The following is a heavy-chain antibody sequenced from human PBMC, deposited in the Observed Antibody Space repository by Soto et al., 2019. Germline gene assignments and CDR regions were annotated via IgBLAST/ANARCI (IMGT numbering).Heavy chain of an antibody. J-gene: IGHJ6*02. CDR1: GFTFSSYA. Sequence: PGGPLRLSCAASGFTFSSYAMSWVRQAPGKGLERVSAISGSGGSTYYADSVKGRFTISRDNSKNTLYLQMNSLRAEDTAVYYCAKDRDILTGSDGYYYYGMDVWGQGTTVTVSS. CDR3: AKDRDILTGSDGYYYYGMDV. D-gene: IGHD3-9*01. V-gene: IGHV3-23*01. CDR2: ISGSGGST.